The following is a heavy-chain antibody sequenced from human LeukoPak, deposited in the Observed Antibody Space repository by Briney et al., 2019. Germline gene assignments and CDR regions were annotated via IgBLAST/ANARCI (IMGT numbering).Heavy chain of an antibody. Sequence: PSETLSLTCTVPGGSISSYYWSWIRQPPGKGLGWMGYIYYSGSTNYNPSLKSRVTISVDTSKNQFSLKLSSVTAADTAVYYCARGRYCSGGSCYEYNWFDPWGQGTLVTVSS. CDR3: ARGRYCSGGSCYEYNWFDP. CDR1: GGSISSYY. D-gene: IGHD2-15*01. V-gene: IGHV4-59*01. J-gene: IGHJ5*02. CDR2: IYYSGST.